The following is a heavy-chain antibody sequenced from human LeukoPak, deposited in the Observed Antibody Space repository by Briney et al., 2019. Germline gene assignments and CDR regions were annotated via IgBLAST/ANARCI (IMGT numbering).Heavy chain of an antibody. Sequence: PGGSLRLSCAASGFTFSSYSMNWVRQAPGKGLVWVSRINSDGSTTNFADSVKGRFTIYRDNAKNTLYLQMNNLRAEDTAVYYCSVLGATGWWGRGTLVTVS. CDR3: SVLGATGW. CDR1: GFTFSSYS. V-gene: IGHV3-74*01. D-gene: IGHD1-26*01. J-gene: IGHJ4*02. CDR2: INSDGSTT.